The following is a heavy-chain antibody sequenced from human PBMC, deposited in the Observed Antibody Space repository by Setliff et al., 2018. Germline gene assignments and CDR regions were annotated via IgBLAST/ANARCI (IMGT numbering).Heavy chain of an antibody. J-gene: IGHJ4*02. D-gene: IGHD3-16*01. CDR2: IKQDGSEK. CDR3: ARDGGEY. Sequence: AASVKVSCAASGFTFSSYWMSWVRQAPGKGLEWVANIKQDGSEKYYVDSVKGRFTISRDNAKNSLYLQMNSLRAEDTAVYYCARDGGEYWGQGTLVTVSS. V-gene: IGHV3-7*01. CDR1: GFTFSSYW.